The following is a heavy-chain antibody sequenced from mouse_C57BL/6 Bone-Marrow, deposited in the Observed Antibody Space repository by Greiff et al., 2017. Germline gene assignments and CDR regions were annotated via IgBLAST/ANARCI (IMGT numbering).Heavy chain of an antibody. CDR1: GYTFTSYW. CDR3: AREDWDWYFDV. CDR2: IDPSDSYT. J-gene: IGHJ1*03. Sequence: QVQLQQPGAELVKPGASVKLSCKASGYTFTSYWMQWVKQRPGQGLEWIGEIDPSDSYTNYNQKFKGKATLTVDTSSSTAYMQVSSLTSEDSAVYYCAREDWDWYFDVWGTGTTVTVSS. V-gene: IGHV1-50*01. D-gene: IGHD4-1*01.